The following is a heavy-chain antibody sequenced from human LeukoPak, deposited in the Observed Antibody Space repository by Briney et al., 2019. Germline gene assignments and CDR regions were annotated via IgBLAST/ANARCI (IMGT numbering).Heavy chain of an antibody. J-gene: IGHJ6*04. Sequence: ASVKLSCKASGYTFTSYDINWVRQATGQGLEWLGCMNPNSGNTGYAQKFKGRVTMTRNNSISTAYLQLSSLRSEDTAVYYCARGFDFWSGPGRHYGMDVWGEGTTVTVSS. V-gene: IGHV1-8*01. D-gene: IGHD3-3*01. CDR1: GYTFTSYD. CDR3: ARGFDFWSGPGRHYGMDV. CDR2: MNPNSGNT.